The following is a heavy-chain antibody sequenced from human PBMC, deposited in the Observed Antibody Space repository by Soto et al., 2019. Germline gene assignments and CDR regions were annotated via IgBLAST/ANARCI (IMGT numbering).Heavy chain of an antibody. CDR3: AREWGYWDIVVVPAAYGMDV. J-gene: IGHJ6*02. Sequence: ASVKVSCKASGYTFTSYAMHWVRQAPGQRLEWMGWINAGNGNSKYSQKFQGRVTTTRDTSASTAYMELSSLRSEDTAVYYCAREWGYWDIVVVPAAYGMDVWGQGTTVTVSS. CDR1: GYTFTSYA. CDR2: INAGNGNS. V-gene: IGHV1-3*01. D-gene: IGHD2-2*01.